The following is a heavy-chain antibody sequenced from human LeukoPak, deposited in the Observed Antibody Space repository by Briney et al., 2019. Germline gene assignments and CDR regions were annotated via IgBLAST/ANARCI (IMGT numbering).Heavy chain of an antibody. D-gene: IGHD3-3*01. J-gene: IGHJ6*02. Sequence: SETLSLTCTVSGGSISSGDYYWSWIRQPPGKGLEWIGYIYYSGSTYYNPSLKSRVTISVDTSKNQFSLKLSSVTAADTAVYYCARVFAGHSLGRWYYYYGMDVWGQGTTVTVSS. V-gene: IGHV4-30-4*01. CDR2: IYYSGST. CDR3: ARVFAGHSLGRWYYYYGMDV. CDR1: GGSISSGDYY.